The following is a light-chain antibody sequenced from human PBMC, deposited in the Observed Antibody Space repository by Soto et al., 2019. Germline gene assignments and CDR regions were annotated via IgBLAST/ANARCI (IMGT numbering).Light chain of an antibody. Sequence: QSALTQPASVSGSPGQSITISCTGTSSDVGGYNSVSWFQQHPSKAPKLIIYEVSHWPSGVSIRFSGSKSGNTASLTISGLQAEDEADYYCNSYRHSTTLVFGTGTKLTVL. CDR1: SSDVGGYNS. J-gene: IGLJ1*01. CDR3: NSYRHSTTLV. V-gene: IGLV2-14*01. CDR2: EVS.